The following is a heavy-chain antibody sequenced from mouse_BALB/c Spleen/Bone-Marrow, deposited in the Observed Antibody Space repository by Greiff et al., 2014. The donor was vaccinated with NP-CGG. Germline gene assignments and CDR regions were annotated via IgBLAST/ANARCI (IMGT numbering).Heavy chain of an antibody. CDR2: IHYSGST. CDR3: AREGAYYRYDYAMDY. V-gene: IGHV3-1*02. Sequence: EVQLQQSGPDLVKPSQSLSLTCTVTGYSITSGYSWRWIRQFPGNKLEWMGYIHYSGSTNYNPSLKSRISITRDTSKNQFFLQLNSVTTEDTATYYCAREGAYYRYDYAMDYWGQGTSVTVSS. J-gene: IGHJ4*01. D-gene: IGHD2-14*01. CDR1: GYSITSGYS.